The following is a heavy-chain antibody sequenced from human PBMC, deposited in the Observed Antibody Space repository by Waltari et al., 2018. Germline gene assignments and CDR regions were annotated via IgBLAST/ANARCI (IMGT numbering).Heavy chain of an antibody. V-gene: IGHV3-74*01. CDR3: AGIAAAHFDY. D-gene: IGHD6-13*01. CDR1: GFTFSSYW. Sequence: EVQLVESGGGLVQPGGSLRLSCAASGFTFSSYWMHWVRQAPGKGLVWVARINSDGSSTSYADSVKGRFTISRDNAKNTLYLQMNSLRAEDTAVYYWAGIAAAHFDYWGQGTLVTVSS. J-gene: IGHJ4*02. CDR2: INSDGSST.